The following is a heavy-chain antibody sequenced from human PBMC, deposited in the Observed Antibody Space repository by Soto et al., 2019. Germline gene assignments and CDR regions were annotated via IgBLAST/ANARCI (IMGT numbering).Heavy chain of an antibody. D-gene: IGHD6-19*01. CDR3: ARDGGIAVAGPYNWFDP. CDR1: GDSVSSNSAA. J-gene: IGHJ5*02. CDR2: TYYRSKWYN. Sequence: TCAISGDSVSSNSAAWNWIRQSPSRGLEWLGRTYYRSKWYNDYAVSVKSRITINPDTSKNQFSLQLNSVTPEDTAVYYCARDGGIAVAGPYNWFDPWGQGTLVTVSS. V-gene: IGHV6-1*01.